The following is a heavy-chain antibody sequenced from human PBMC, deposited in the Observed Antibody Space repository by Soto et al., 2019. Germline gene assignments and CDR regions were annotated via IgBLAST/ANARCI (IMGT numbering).Heavy chain of an antibody. J-gene: IGHJ4*02. V-gene: IGHV1-69*02. CDR1: GGTFSSYT. D-gene: IGHD6-6*01. CDR3: ATTHCSSSPGGLDY. CDR2: IIPIFDVS. Sequence: QVQLVKSGGEVKKPGSSVKVSCKAAGGTFSSYTISWVRQAPGQGLEWMGRIIPIFDVSNYAQNFQGRVTINADKTTGTAYMERSSLTSEATSVYYCATTHCSSSPGGLDYWGQGTLVTVSS.